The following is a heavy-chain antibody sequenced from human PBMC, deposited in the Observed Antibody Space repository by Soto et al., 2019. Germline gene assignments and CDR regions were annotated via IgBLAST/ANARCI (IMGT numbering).Heavy chain of an antibody. CDR2: IYYSGST. D-gene: IGHD3-9*01. V-gene: IGHV4-30-4*01. CDR3: ARGRDYDILTGYGSSLGMDV. J-gene: IGHJ6*02. CDR1: GGSISSGDYY. Sequence: SETLSLTCTVSGGSISSGDYYWSWIRQPPGKGLEWIGYIYYSGSTYYNPSLKSRVTISVDTSKNQFSLKLSSVTAADTAVYYCARGRDYDILTGYGSSLGMDVWGQGTTVTVSS.